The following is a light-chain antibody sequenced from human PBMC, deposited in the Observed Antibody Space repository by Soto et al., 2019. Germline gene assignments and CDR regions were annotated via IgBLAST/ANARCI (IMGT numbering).Light chain of an antibody. CDR3: HQYNTYSWT. CDR2: DAS. CDR1: QSISRW. Sequence: DIQMTQSPATLSASVGDRVTISCRACQSISRWLAWYQQKPGRAPKLLIYDASRLVSGVPSTFSGNGSGTDFTLTISSLQPEDSATYYCHQYNTYSWTFGQGTKVEIK. V-gene: IGKV1-5*01. J-gene: IGKJ1*01.